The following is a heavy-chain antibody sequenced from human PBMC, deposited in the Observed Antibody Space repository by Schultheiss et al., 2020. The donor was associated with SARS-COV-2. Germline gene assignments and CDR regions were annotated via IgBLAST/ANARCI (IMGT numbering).Heavy chain of an antibody. D-gene: IGHD6-13*01. Sequence: GGSLRLSCAASGFTFSSYAMSWVRQAPGKGLEWVSAISGSGGSTYYADSVKGRFTISRDNSKNTLNLQMNSLRAEDTAVYYCARDWPSYSMRYYYMDVWGKGTTVTVSS. CDR3: ARDWPSYSMRYYYMDV. J-gene: IGHJ6*03. CDR1: GFTFSSYA. V-gene: IGHV3-23*01. CDR2: ISGSGGST.